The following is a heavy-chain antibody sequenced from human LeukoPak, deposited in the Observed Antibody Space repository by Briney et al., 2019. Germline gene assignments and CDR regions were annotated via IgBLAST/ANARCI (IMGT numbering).Heavy chain of an antibody. V-gene: IGHV4-39*07. CDR2: IYYSGST. J-gene: IGHJ4*02. CDR1: GGSISSSSYY. Sequence: AETLSLTCSVSGGSISSSSYYWGWIRQPPGKGLEWIGSIYYSGSTYYNPSLKSRVTISVDTSKNQFSLKLSSVTAADTAVYYCAREDHRAFDYWGQGTLVTVSA. CDR3: AREDHRAFDY.